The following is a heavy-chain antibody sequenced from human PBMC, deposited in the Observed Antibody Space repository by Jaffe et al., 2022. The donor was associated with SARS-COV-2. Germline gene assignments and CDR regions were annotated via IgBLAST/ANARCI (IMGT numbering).Heavy chain of an antibody. V-gene: IGHV1-69*18. D-gene: IGHD3-10*01. CDR3: MNRDYSYHGMDV. J-gene: IGHJ6*02. Sequence: QVQLVQSGAEVKKPGSSVKVSCKASGDTFGSSAFTWVRQAPGQGLEWMGSIIPIFSASNYAHKFQGRVTITADESTNTAYMELSSLTSEDTAVYYCMNRDYSYHGMDVWGQGTTVTVS. CDR1: GDTFGSSA. CDR2: IIPIFSAS.